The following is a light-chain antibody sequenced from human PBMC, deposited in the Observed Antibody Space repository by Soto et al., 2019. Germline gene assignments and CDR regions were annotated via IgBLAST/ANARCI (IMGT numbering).Light chain of an antibody. CDR2: KAS. Sequence: SQSISSWLAWYQQKPGKAPKLLIYKASSLESGVPSRFSGSGSGTEFTLTISSLQPDDFATYYCQQYNSYPWTFGQGTKVDIK. J-gene: IGKJ1*01. CDR3: QQYNSYPWT. CDR1: QSISSW. V-gene: IGKV1-5*03.